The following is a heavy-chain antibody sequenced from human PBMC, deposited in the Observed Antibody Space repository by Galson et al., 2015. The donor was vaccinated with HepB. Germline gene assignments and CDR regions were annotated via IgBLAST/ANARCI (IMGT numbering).Heavy chain of an antibody. J-gene: IGHJ6*03. Sequence: SLRLSCAASGLTFDDYAMHWVRQAPGKGLEWVSGISWNSGSIGYADSVKGRFTISRDNAKNFLYLQMTSLRAEDTALYYCATDSHFSIAARVFYYMHVWGKGTTVTVSS. V-gene: IGHV3-9*01. CDR3: ATDSHFSIAARVFYYMHV. D-gene: IGHD6-6*01. CDR2: ISWNSGSI. CDR1: GLTFDDYA.